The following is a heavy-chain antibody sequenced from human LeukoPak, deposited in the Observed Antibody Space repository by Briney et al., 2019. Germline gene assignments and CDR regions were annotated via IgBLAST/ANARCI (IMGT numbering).Heavy chain of an antibody. CDR3: ASCSGGSCYQGPFDY. CDR2: INTDGSST. CDR1: GFTFSSYW. V-gene: IGHV3-74*01. Sequence: GGSLRLSCAASGFTFSSYWMHWVRQAPGKGLVWVSRINTDGSSTSYADSVKGRFTISRDNAKNTLYLQMNSLRAEDTAVYYCASCSGGSCYQGPFDYWGQGTLVTVSS. D-gene: IGHD2-15*01. J-gene: IGHJ4*02.